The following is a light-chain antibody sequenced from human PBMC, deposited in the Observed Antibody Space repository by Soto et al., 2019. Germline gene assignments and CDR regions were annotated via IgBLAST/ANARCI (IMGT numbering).Light chain of an antibody. Sequence: EIVLTQSPGTLSLSPGERATLSCRASQSVSSSYLAWYQQKPGQAPRLLIYGASSRATGIPDRFSGSGSWTDVTLTIIRLEPEDFAVYYCQQYVSSPPYTFGQGTKLEIK. CDR3: QQYVSSPPYT. V-gene: IGKV3-20*01. CDR1: QSVSSSY. J-gene: IGKJ2*01. CDR2: GAS.